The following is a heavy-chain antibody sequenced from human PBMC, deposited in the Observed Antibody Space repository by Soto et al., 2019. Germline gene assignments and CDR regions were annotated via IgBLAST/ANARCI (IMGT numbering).Heavy chain of an antibody. V-gene: IGHV1-18*01. CDR1: GYTFSSYG. D-gene: IGHD5-18*01. CDR3: ARAPPPGYSYALWY. CDR2: ISAYNGNI. J-gene: IGHJ4*02. Sequence: ASVKVSCKTSGYTFSSYGISWVRQAPGQGLEWMGWISAYNGNIKYAPKFQGRVTMTTETSTSTAYMELRSLRSDDTAVYYSARAPPPGYSYALWYWGQGTLVTVSS.